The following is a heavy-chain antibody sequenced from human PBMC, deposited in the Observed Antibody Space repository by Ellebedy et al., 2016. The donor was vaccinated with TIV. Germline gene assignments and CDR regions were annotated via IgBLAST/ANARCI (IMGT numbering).Heavy chain of an antibody. CDR1: GFTFSSYW. V-gene: IGHV3-7*01. J-gene: IGHJ4*02. CDR3: ARDRYGDYYFDY. Sequence: GESLKISXAASGFTFSSYWMSWVRQAPGKGLEWVANIKEDGSEKYYVDSVKGRFTISRDNAKNSLSLQMNSLRAEDTAVYYCARDRYGDYYFDYWGQGTLVTVSS. D-gene: IGHD4-17*01. CDR2: IKEDGSEK.